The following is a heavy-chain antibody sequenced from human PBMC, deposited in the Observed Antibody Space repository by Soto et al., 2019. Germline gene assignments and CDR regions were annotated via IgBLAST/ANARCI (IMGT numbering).Heavy chain of an antibody. J-gene: IGHJ4*02. CDR3: ANSPRTSYEPPWDF. CDR2: ISGSGTSI. D-gene: IGHD5-12*01. CDR1: GFTFSDYA. V-gene: IGHV3-23*01. Sequence: GGSLRLSCAASGFTFSDYAVNWVRHIPGKGLEWVSGISGSGTSIFYADSVKGRFTISRDNSKNTLYLQMNNLRAEDTAVYYCANSPRTSYEPPWDFWGQGTPVTVSS.